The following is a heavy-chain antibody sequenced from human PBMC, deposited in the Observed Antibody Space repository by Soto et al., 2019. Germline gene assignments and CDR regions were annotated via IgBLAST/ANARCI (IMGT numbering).Heavy chain of an antibody. CDR3: ARDSLTTYGDYSQRNYYYYYMDV. CDR2: ISSSGSTI. V-gene: IGHV3-11*01. D-gene: IGHD4-17*01. J-gene: IGHJ6*03. Sequence: GGSLRLSCAASGFTFSDYYMSWIRQAPGKGLEWVSYISSSGSTIYYADSVKGRFTISRDNAKNSLYLQMNSLRAEDTAVYYCARDSLTTYGDYSQRNYYYYYMDVWGKGTTVTVSS. CDR1: GFTFSDYY.